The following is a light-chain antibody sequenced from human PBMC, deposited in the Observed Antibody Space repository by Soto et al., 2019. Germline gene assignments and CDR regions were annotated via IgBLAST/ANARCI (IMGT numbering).Light chain of an antibody. V-gene: IGLV1-44*01. CDR2: SND. CDR3: AAWDDSLNGLV. CDR1: RSSIGSNT. J-gene: IGLJ2*01. Sequence: QSVLTQPPSASGTPGQRVTISCSGSRSSIGSNTVNWYQHLPGTAPKLLIYSNDQRPSGVPDRLSGSKSGTSASLAISGLQSEDEADYYCAAWDDSLNGLVFGGGTKRTVL.